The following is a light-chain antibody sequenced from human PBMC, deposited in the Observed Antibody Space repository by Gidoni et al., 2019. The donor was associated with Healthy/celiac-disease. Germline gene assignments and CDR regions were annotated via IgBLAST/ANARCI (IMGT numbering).Light chain of an antibody. CDR2: EAS. CDR3: QQRSNWPLT. Sequence: EIVLPQSPATLALSPGERATLSCRASQSVSSYLAWYQQKPGQAPRLLIYEASNRATGIPAGFSGSGSGTDFTLTISSLEAEDVAVYYCQQRSNWPLTFGGGTKVEIK. J-gene: IGKJ4*02. CDR1: QSVSSY. V-gene: IGKV3-11*01.